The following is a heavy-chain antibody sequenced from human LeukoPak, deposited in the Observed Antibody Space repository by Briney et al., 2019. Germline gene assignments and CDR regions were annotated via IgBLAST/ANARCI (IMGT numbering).Heavy chain of an antibody. Sequence: PGGSLRLSCAASGLTFSSYWMSWVRQAPGKGLEWVANIKQDGSEKYYVDSVKGRFTISRDSAKNSLYLQMNSLRAEDTAVYYCARVSGSYASLYYYYGMDVWGQGTTVTVSS. J-gene: IGHJ6*02. V-gene: IGHV3-7*01. D-gene: IGHD3-10*01. CDR1: GLTFSSYW. CDR2: IKQDGSEK. CDR3: ARVSGSYASLYYYYGMDV.